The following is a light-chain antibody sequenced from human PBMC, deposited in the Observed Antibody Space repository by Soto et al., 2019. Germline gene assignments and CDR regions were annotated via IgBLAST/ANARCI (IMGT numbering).Light chain of an antibody. Sequence: EIVLTQSPATLSLSPGERATLSCRAGQSVSNSLVWFQQKPGQAPRLLIYDASNRATDIPARFSGSGSGTDFTLTISSLEPEDLAVYYCQQRRNWPRTFGQGTKLEI. CDR1: QSVSNS. CDR2: DAS. J-gene: IGKJ2*01. V-gene: IGKV3-11*01. CDR3: QQRRNWPRT.